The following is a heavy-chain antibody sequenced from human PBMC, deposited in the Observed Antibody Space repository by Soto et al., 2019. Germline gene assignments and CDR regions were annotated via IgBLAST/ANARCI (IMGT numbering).Heavy chain of an antibody. CDR2: IDPSDSYT. Sequence: PGESLKISCKGSGYSFTSYWISWVRQMPGKGLEWMGRIDPSDSYTNYSPSFQGHATISADKSISTAYLQWSSLKASDTAMYYCASQYSSSYYYYGMDVWGQGTTVTVSS. CDR3: ASQYSSSYYYYGMDV. CDR1: GYSFTSYW. D-gene: IGHD6-13*01. V-gene: IGHV5-10-1*01. J-gene: IGHJ6*02.